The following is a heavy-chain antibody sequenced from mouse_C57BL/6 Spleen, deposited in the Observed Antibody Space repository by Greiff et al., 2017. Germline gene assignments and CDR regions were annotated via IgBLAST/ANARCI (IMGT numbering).Heavy chain of an antibody. Sequence: EVQLVESGGGLVKPGGSLKLSCAASGFTFSDYGMHWVRQAPEKGLEWVAYISSGSSTIYYADTVKGRFTISRDNAKNTLFLQMTSLRSEDTAMYYCAREGYDVGAWFAYWGQGTLVTVSA. J-gene: IGHJ3*01. V-gene: IGHV5-17*01. D-gene: IGHD2-2*01. CDR3: AREGYDVGAWFAY. CDR2: ISSGSSTI. CDR1: GFTFSDYG.